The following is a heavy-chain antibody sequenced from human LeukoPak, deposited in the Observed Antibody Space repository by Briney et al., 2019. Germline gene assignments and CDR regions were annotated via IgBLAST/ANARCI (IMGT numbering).Heavy chain of an antibody. CDR2: VYTSGST. V-gene: IGHV4-61*02. Sequence: PSETLSHTSTVSSGSIITDSYYWNWIRQPAGKGLEWIGRVYTSGSTDYNPSLKGRVTISVDTSKNQFSLKLSSVTAADTAVYYCARHVYDSSGFYDYWGQGTLVTVSS. CDR1: SGSIITDSYY. J-gene: IGHJ4*02. D-gene: IGHD3-22*01. CDR3: ARHVYDSSGFYDY.